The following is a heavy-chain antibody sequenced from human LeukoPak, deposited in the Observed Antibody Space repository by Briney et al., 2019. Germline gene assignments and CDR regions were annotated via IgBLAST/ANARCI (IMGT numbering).Heavy chain of an antibody. V-gene: IGHV3-23*01. Sequence: GGSLRLFCTASGFNFSSHAMTWCRRATGRGRQGVSRIIGSGSGAYYAASVKASVTSPRANSTNTLFLQMDSLRAEDTAMYYCAKVRGDHAHLQDDFDYWGQGTLVTVSS. J-gene: IGHJ4*02. CDR3: AKVRGDHAHLQDDFDY. CDR1: GFNFSSHA. D-gene: IGHD2-21*02. CDR2: IIGSGSGA.